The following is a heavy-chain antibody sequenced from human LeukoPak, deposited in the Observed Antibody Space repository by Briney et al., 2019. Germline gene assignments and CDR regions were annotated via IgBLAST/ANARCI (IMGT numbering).Heavy chain of an antibody. J-gene: IGHJ4*02. CDR3: ARRSDDYDSSAYYH. CDR1: GYTFTSYD. D-gene: IGHD3-22*01. Sequence: ASVKVSCKASGYTFTSYDINWVRQATGQGLEWMGRVNPNSGNTGYAQKFQGRVTMTMDPSISTAYMELSSLRSEDTAVYYCARRSDDYDSSAYYHWGQGTLVTVSS. CDR2: VNPNSGNT. V-gene: IGHV1-8*01.